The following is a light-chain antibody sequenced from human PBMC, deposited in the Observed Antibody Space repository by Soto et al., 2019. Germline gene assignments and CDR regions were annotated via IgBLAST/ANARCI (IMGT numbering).Light chain of an antibody. J-gene: IGKJ1*01. CDR1: QSISSY. Sequence: DIQMTQSPSSLSASVGDRVTITCRASQSISSYLNWYQQKPGKAPKLLIYAASSLQSGVPSRFSGSGSGTDFTLTISSLQPEDFATYYCQQSYSILVTFGQGTKVEIK. V-gene: IGKV1-39*01. CDR2: AAS. CDR3: QQSYSILVT.